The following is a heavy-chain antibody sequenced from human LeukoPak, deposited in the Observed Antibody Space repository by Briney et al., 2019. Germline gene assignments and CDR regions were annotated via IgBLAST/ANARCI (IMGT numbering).Heavy chain of an antibody. CDR3: ARDREQQLVRFYNAFDI. CDR2: IFYSGQT. D-gene: IGHD6-13*01. Sequence: SETLSLTCTVSGGSINNNIHYWGWIRQPPGKGLEWIGSIFYSGQTYYNPSLKSRVTISVDTSKNQFSLKLRSVTAADTAVYYCARDREQQLVRFYNAFDIWGQGTMVTVSS. CDR1: GGSINNNIHY. V-gene: IGHV4-39*07. J-gene: IGHJ3*02.